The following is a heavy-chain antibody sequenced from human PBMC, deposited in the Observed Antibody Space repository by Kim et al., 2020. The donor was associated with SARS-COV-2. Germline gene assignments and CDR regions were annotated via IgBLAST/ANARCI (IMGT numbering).Heavy chain of an antibody. CDR3: AKDLFYGSGSYYDY. Sequence: GGSLRLSCAASGFTFSSYAMSWVRQAPGRGLEWVSTISGSGGSTYYADSVKGRFTISRDNSKNTLYLQMNSLRAEDTAVYYCAKDLFYGSGSYYDYWGQGTLVTVSS. V-gene: IGHV3-23*01. J-gene: IGHJ4*02. CDR2: ISGSGGST. D-gene: IGHD3-10*01. CDR1: GFTFSSYA.